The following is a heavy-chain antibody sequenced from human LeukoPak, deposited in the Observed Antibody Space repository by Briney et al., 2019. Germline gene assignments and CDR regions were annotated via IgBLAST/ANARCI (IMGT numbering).Heavy chain of an antibody. Sequence: GASVKVSCKASGYTFTSYDINWVRQATGQGLEWMGWINPNSGGTNYAQKFQGRVTMTRDTSISTAYMELSRLRSDDTAVYYCARDDGWFDPWGQGTLVTVSS. CDR3: ARDDGWFDP. CDR2: INPNSGGT. D-gene: IGHD5-24*01. CDR1: GYTFTSYD. J-gene: IGHJ5*02. V-gene: IGHV1-2*02.